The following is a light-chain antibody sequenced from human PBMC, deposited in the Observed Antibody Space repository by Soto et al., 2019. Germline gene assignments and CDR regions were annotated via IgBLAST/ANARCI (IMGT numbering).Light chain of an antibody. J-gene: IGKJ4*01. CDR2: EAS. CDR1: QSVSKF. Sequence: EIVLTQSPATLSLSPGERATLSCRASQSVSKFLAWYHHKPGQAPRLVIYEASNRATGIPARFSGGGSGTDFTLTISSLEPEDFAVYYCQQRSSWPLTFGGGTRVEIK. CDR3: QQRSSWPLT. V-gene: IGKV3-11*01.